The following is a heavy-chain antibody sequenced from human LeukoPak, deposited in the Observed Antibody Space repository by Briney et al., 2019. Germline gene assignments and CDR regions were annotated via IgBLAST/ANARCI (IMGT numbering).Heavy chain of an antibody. Sequence: GGSLRLSCAASGFTFSSYWMSWVRQAPGKGLEWVANIKQDGSEKYYVDSVKGRFTISRDNAKNSLYLQMNSLRAEDTAVYYCARDFLSQDIVVVPAAQPNDAFGIWGQGTMVTVSS. CDR1: GFTFSSYW. CDR2: IKQDGSEK. D-gene: IGHD2-2*01. CDR3: ARDFLSQDIVVVPAAQPNDAFGI. V-gene: IGHV3-7*01. J-gene: IGHJ3*02.